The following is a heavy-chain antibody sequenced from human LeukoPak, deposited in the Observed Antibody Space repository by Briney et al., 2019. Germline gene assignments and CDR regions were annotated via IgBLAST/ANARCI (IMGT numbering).Heavy chain of an antibody. D-gene: IGHD5-12*01. Sequence: SETLSLTCTVSGYSISSGYYWGWIRQPPGKGLEWIGSIYHSGSTYYNPSLKSRVTISVDTSKNQFSLKLSSVTAADTAVYYGARDSRGYVPNFDYWGQGTLVTVSS. V-gene: IGHV4-38-2*02. CDR1: GYSISSGYY. J-gene: IGHJ4*02. CDR2: IYHSGST. CDR3: ARDSRGYVPNFDY.